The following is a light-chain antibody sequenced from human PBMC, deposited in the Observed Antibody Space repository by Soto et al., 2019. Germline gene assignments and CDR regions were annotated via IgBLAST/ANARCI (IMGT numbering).Light chain of an antibody. Sequence: IQMTQSPPTLSASVGDRVTISCRASQSITGWLAWFQQKPGKAPKLLISKASKLESGVPSRFSGSGSGTEFTLTISSLQPDDFATYYCQQYNSYSYTFGQGTKVDIK. CDR1: QSITGW. V-gene: IGKV1-5*03. CDR3: QQYNSYSYT. J-gene: IGKJ2*01. CDR2: KAS.